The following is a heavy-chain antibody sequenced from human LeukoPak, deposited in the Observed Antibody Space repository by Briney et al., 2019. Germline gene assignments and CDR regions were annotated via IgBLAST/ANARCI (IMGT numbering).Heavy chain of an antibody. CDR1: GYTLTELS. J-gene: IGHJ6*02. CDR2: FDPEDGET. D-gene: IGHD6-25*01. Sequence: ASVKVSCKVSGYTLTELSMHWVRQAPGKGLEWMGGFDPEDGETIYAQKFQGRVTITADESTSTAYMELSSLRSEDTAVYYCASLPGGKAAALYGMDVWGQGTTVTVSS. V-gene: IGHV1-24*01. CDR3: ASLPGGKAAALYGMDV.